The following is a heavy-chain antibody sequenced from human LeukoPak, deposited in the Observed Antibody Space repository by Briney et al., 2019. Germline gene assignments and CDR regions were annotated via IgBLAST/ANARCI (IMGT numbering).Heavy chain of an antibody. J-gene: IGHJ4*02. CDR3: ARGGSGWYKDY. CDR1: GFTFSSYW. Sequence: PGGSLRLSCAASGFTFSSYWMSWVRQAPGKGLEWVASIKQDGSEKYYVDSVKGRFTISRDNAKNSLYLQMNSLRAEDTAVYYCARGGSGWYKDYWGQGTLVTVSS. V-gene: IGHV3-7*05. CDR2: IKQDGSEK. D-gene: IGHD6-19*01.